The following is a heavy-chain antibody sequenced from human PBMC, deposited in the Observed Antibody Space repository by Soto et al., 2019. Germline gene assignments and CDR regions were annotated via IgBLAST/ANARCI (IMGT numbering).Heavy chain of an antibody. J-gene: IGHJ4*02. Sequence: VGSLRLSCASSGFTFSSFSMNWVRQAPGKGLEWVSFISGSGDTKYYADSVKGRFTISRDNAKNSLYLQMSSLRDEDTGVYYCYAGPRWGQGTLVNVSS. CDR3: YAGPR. CDR1: GFTFSSFS. V-gene: IGHV3-48*02. CDR2: ISGSGDTK.